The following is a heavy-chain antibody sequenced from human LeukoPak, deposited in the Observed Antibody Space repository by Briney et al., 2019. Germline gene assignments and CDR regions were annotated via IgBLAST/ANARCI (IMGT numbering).Heavy chain of an antibody. J-gene: IGHJ5*02. D-gene: IGHD1-26*01. CDR3: AKIGMVGATGSLDP. Sequence: PGGSLRLSCAASGFTFRTSPMTWVRQALGKGLEWVSEISSSGRNTYYADSVKGRFTISRDNSKNTLFLQMNSLRGEDTAVYYCAKIGMVGATGSLDPWGQGTLVTVSS. CDR1: GFTFRTSP. CDR2: ISSSGRNT. V-gene: IGHV3-23*01.